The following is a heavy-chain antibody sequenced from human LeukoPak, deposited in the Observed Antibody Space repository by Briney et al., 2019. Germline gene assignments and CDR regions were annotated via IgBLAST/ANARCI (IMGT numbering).Heavy chain of an antibody. D-gene: IGHD6-13*01. CDR2: ISYDGSNK. CDR1: GFTFSSYA. Sequence: GGSLRLSCAASGFTFSSYAMSWVRQAPGKGLEWVAVISYDGSNKYYADSVKGRFTISRDNSQNTLYLQMNSLRTEDTAVYYCARVAAAGLFDPWGQGTLVTVSS. J-gene: IGHJ5*02. V-gene: IGHV3-30-3*01. CDR3: ARVAAAGLFDP.